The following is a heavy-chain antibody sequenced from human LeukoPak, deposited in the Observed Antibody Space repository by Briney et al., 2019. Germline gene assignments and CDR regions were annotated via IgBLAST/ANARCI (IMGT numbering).Heavy chain of an antibody. CDR2: IYYSGST. CDR3: ARVKGRSAYDAFDI. J-gene: IGHJ3*02. CDR1: GASISTYY. Sequence: SETLSLTCTVSGASISTYYWSWIRQPPGKGLDWIGYIYYSGSTNYNPSLTSRVTISVDTSKNQFSLKLSSVTAADTAVYYCARVKGRSAYDAFDIWGQGTMVTVSS. V-gene: IGHV4-59*01.